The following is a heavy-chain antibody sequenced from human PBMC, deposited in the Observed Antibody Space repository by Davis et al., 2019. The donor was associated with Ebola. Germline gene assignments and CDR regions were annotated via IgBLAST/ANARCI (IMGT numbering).Heavy chain of an antibody. CDR2: TYYRSKWYN. CDR1: GDSVSSNSAA. CDR3: ARAAGYSSGWYSLGYFDL. D-gene: IGHD6-19*01. Sequence: PSETLSLTCAISGDSVSSNSAAWNWIRQSPSRGLEWLGRTYYRSKWYNDYAVSVKSRITINPDTSKNQFSLQLNSVTPEDTAVYYCARAAGYSSGWYSLGYFDLWGRGTLVTVSS. V-gene: IGHV6-1*01. J-gene: IGHJ2*01.